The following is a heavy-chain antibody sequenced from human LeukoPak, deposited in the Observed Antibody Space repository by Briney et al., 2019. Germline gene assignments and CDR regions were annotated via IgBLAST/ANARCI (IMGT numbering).Heavy chain of an antibody. J-gene: IGHJ4*02. CDR3: AKRGVVIRVILVGYHKEAYYFDS. D-gene: IGHD3-22*01. CDR2: ISDSGGST. V-gene: IGHV3-23*01. CDR1: GLTLSNYG. Sequence: SGGSLRLSCAVSGLTLSNYGMSWVRQAPGKGLEWAAGISDSGGSTNYADSVKGWFTISRDNPKNTLYLQMNSLRAEDTAVYFCAKRGVVIRVILVGYHKEAYYFDSWGQGALVTVSS.